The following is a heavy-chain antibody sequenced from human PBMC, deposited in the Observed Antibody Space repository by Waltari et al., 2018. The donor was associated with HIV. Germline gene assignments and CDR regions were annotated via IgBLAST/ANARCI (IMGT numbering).Heavy chain of an antibody. Sequence: EVQLLESGGGLVQPGGSLRLSCAASGFTFSSYAMSWVRQAPGKGLEWVSAISGSGGSTYYADSVKGRFTISRDNSKNTLYLQMNSLRAEDTAVYYCAKDGNSSGYYQPDAFDIWGQGTMVTVSS. D-gene: IGHD3-22*01. CDR3: AKDGNSSGYYQPDAFDI. CDR2: ISGSGGST. J-gene: IGHJ3*02. CDR1: GFTFSSYA. V-gene: IGHV3-23*01.